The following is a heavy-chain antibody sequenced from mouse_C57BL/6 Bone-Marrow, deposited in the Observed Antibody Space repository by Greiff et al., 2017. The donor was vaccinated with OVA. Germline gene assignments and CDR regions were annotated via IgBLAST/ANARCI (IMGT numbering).Heavy chain of an antibody. Sequence: VQLQQPGAELVRPGSSVKLSCKASGYTFTSYWMDWVKQRPGQGLEWIGNIYPSDSETHYNQKFKYKATLTVDKSSSTAYMQLSSLTSEDSAVYYCARRHWAMDYWGQGTSVTVSS. CDR2: IYPSDSET. CDR3: ARRHWAMDY. V-gene: IGHV1-61*01. CDR1: GYTFTSYW. J-gene: IGHJ4*01. D-gene: IGHD4-1*01.